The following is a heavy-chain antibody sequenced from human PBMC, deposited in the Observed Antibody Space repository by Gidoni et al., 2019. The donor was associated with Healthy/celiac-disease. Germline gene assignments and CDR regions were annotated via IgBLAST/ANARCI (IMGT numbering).Heavy chain of an antibody. CDR3: ARGYSSSPNV. CDR2: IYTSGST. J-gene: IGHJ6*02. Sequence: QVQLQESGPGLVKPSQTLSLTCTVSGCSISSGSYYWSWIRQPAGKGLEWIGRIYTSGSTNYNPDLKSRVTMSVDTSKNQFSLKLSSVTAADTAVYYCARGYSSSPNVWGQGTTVTVSS. V-gene: IGHV4-61*02. D-gene: IGHD6-6*01. CDR1: GCSISSGSYY.